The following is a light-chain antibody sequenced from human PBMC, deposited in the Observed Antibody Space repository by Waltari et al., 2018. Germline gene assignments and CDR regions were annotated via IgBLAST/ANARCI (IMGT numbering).Light chain of an antibody. CDR2: GDT. J-gene: IGLJ1*01. V-gene: IGLV1-40*01. CDR3: QSYDSSLSGNYV. Sequence: QSVLTQPPSVSGAPGQRVTISCTGTRSNIRDDYDVHWYQQFPGTAPQLLIYGDTNRPSGVPDRFSGSKSGTSAFLAITGLQAEDEADYYCQSYDSSLSGNYVFGTGTKVTVL. CDR1: RSNIRDDYD.